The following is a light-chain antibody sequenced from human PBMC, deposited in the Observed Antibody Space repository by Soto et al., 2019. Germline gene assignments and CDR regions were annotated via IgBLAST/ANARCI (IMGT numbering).Light chain of an antibody. CDR1: SSDVGGYNY. V-gene: IGLV2-14*01. Sequence: QSALTQPASVSGSPGQSITISCTGTSSDVGGYNYVSWYQQHPGKAPKLIIYEVSNRPSGVSNRFSGSKSGNTASLTISGHQAEDEADYYCNSYTSKSTGVFGSGTKLIVL. J-gene: IGLJ1*01. CDR3: NSYTSKSTGV. CDR2: EVS.